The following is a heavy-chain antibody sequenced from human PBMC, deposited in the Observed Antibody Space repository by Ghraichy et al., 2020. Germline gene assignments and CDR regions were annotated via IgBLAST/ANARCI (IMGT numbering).Heavy chain of an antibody. Sequence: LSLTCAASGFTFSSYSMNWVRQAPRKGLEWVSYISSSSSTIYYADSVKGRFTISRDNAKNSLYLHMNSLRAEDTAVYYCARDRRSSTSGIGGDYWYFDLWGRGTLVTVSS. D-gene: IGHD2-2*01. J-gene: IGHJ2*01. V-gene: IGHV3-48*01. CDR3: ARDRRSSTSGIGGDYWYFDL. CDR2: ISSSSSTI. CDR1: GFTFSSYS.